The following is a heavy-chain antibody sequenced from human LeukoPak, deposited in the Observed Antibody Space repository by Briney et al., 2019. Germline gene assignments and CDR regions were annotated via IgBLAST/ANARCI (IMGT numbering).Heavy chain of an antibody. D-gene: IGHD3-9*01. V-gene: IGHV3-21*01. CDR1: GFTFSSYS. J-gene: IGHJ6*03. Sequence: GGSLRLSCAASGFTFSSYSMNWVRQAPGKGLEWVSSISSSSSYIYYADSVKDRFTISRDNAKNSLYLQMNSLRAEDTAVYYCARDRGELRYFDWLPKGYYYYMDVWGKGTTVAISS. CDR2: ISSSSSYI. CDR3: ARDRGELRYFDWLPKGYYYYMDV.